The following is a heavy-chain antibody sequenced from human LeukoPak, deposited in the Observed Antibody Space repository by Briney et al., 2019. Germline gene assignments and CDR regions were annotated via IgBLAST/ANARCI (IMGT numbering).Heavy chain of an antibody. J-gene: IGHJ5*01. CDR3: ARDNGGWFDS. D-gene: IGHD3-10*01. CDR1: EFIFSDHW. CDR2: IKQGGREE. V-gene: IGHV3-7*03. Sequence: GGSLRLSCVASEFIFSDHWMGWVRQAPGKGLEWVANIKQGGREEKYVGSVKGRFAISRDDAKSTLYLQMDSLSGDDTAVYYCARDNGGWFDSWGRGTLVTVSS.